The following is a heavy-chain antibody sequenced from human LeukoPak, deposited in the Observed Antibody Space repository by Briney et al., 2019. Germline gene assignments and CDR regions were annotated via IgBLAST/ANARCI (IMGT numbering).Heavy chain of an antibody. J-gene: IGHJ4*02. V-gene: IGHV4-59*01. CDR2: IYHSGST. CDR1: GGSISSYY. Sequence: NSSETLSLTFTVSGGSISSYYWSWIRQPPGKGLEWIGYIYHSGSTNYNPSLKSRVTISVDTSKNQFSLKLSSVTAADTAVYYCARSPSIFVPYYWGQGTLVTVSS. D-gene: IGHD3-3*01. CDR3: ARSPSIFVPYY.